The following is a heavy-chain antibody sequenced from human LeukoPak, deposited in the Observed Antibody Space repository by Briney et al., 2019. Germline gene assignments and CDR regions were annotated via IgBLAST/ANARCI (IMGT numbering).Heavy chain of an antibody. D-gene: IGHD2-2*01. V-gene: IGHV3-23*01. CDR3: ARETSTSFDI. CDR2: IIASGGST. Sequence: GGSLRLSCAASGFTFSSYGMSWVRQSPGKGLEWVSAIIASGGSTYHADSVKGRFTISRDNAKNTLYLQMNSLRAEDTAVYYCARETSTSFDIWGQGTMVTVSS. CDR1: GFTFSSYG. J-gene: IGHJ3*02.